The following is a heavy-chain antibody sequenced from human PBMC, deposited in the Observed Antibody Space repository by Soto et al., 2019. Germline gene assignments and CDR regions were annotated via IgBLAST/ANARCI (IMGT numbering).Heavy chain of an antibody. Sequence: GESLKISCKGSGYSFTSYWIGWVRQMPGKGLEWMGIIYPGDSDTRNSPSFQGQVTISADKSISTAYLQWSSLKASDTAMYYCARQVYSYYILAPPAFDIWGQGTMVTVSS. V-gene: IGHV5-51*01. CDR1: GYSFTSYW. CDR3: ARQVYSYYILAPPAFDI. J-gene: IGHJ3*02. CDR2: IYPGDSDT. D-gene: IGHD4-4*01.